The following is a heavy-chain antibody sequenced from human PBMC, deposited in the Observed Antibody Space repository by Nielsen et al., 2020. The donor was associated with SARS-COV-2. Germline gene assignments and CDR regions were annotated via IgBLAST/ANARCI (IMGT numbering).Heavy chain of an antibody. D-gene: IGHD3-3*01. CDR2: IYYSGST. V-gene: IGHV4-39*01. CDR1: GGSISSSNYY. CDR3: ARGAQLRFLEWLSPRNWFDP. Sequence: GSLRLSCSVSGGSISSSNYYWGWIRQPPGKGLEWIGSIYYSGSTFYNPSLKSRVTISVDTSKNQFSLKLSSVTAADTAVYYCARGAQLRFLEWLSPRNWFDPWGQGTLVTVSS. J-gene: IGHJ5*02.